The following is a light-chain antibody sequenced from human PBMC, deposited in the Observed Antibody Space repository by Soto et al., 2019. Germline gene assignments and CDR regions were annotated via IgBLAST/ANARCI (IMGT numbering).Light chain of an antibody. CDR2: GAS. V-gene: IGKV3-15*01. J-gene: IGKJ1*01. CDR1: QSVSSN. Sequence: EIVMTQSPATLSVSPGERTTGSCRASQSVSSNLAWYQQKPGQAPRLLIYGASTRATGIPARFSGSRSGTECSVGIGCLQSEAYAVYYIQQYNNCPRAFSQGTKVDIK. CDR3: QQYNNCPRA.